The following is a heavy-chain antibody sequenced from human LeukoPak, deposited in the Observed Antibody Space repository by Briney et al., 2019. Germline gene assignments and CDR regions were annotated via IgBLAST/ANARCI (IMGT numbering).Heavy chain of an antibody. J-gene: IGHJ4*02. CDR1: GFTFSSYS. Sequence: GGSLRLSCAASGFTFSSYSMNWVRQAPGKGLEWVSSISSSSSYIYYADSVKGRFTISRHNAKNSRYLQMTSLRAEDTAVYYCASYGTVVNWGQGTLVTVSS. D-gene: IGHD4-23*01. V-gene: IGHV3-21*01. CDR3: ASYGTVVN. CDR2: ISSSSSYI.